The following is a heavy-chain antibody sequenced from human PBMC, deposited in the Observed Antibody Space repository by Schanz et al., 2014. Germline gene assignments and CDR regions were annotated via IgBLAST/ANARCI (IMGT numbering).Heavy chain of an antibody. J-gene: IGHJ4*02. Sequence: QVQLVQSGAEVKKPGSSMKVSCKASGGTFSTYPINWLRQAPGQGLEWMGWISAYNGNTNYAQKLQGRVTMTTDTSTSTAYMELTSLRSEDTAVYYCASSGAGYSSSWDFDYWGQGTLVTVSS. V-gene: IGHV1-18*04. CDR1: GGTFSTYP. CDR2: ISAYNGNT. CDR3: ASSGAGYSSSWDFDY. D-gene: IGHD6-13*01.